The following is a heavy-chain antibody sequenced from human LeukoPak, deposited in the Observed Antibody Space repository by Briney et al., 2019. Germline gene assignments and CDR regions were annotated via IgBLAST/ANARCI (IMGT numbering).Heavy chain of an antibody. CDR2: INHSGST. CDR3: VGDRDDYSYMDV. V-gene: IGHV4-34*01. J-gene: IGHJ6*03. CDR1: GGSLSGNY. D-gene: IGHD3-16*01. Sequence: PSETLSLTCAVYGGSLSGNYWRWIREPPGKGLEWIGEINHSGSTNYNPSLRSRVTISVDMSKEQFSLNLRSVTAADTAVYYCVGDRDDYSYMDVWGEGTTVTVSS.